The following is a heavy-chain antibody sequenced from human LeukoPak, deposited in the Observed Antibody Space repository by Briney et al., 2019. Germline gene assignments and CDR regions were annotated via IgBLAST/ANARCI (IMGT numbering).Heavy chain of an antibody. CDR1: GASVSGDY. D-gene: IGHD2-2*01. J-gene: IGHJ3*01. Sequence: SETLSLTCTVSGASVSGDYWSWIRQPPGKGLEWIGYIYVSGSTNYNPSLKSRVTISVDTSKNQFSLNLTSVTTADTAVYYCARVSCSSTSCPRRDALDVWGQGTMVTVSS. CDR3: ARVSCSSTSCPRRDALDV. CDR2: IYVSGST. V-gene: IGHV4-59*02.